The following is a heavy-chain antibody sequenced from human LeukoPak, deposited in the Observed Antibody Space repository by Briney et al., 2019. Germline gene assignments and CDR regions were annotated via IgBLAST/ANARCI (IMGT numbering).Heavy chain of an antibody. D-gene: IGHD2-21*02. V-gene: IGHV4-59*01. CDR1: GGSISSYY. CDR2: IYYSGST. CDR3: ARTPPLDCGGDCLADAFDI. Sequence: SETLSLTCTVSGGSISSYYWSWIRQPPGKGLEWIGYIYYSGSTNYNPSLKSRVTISVDTSKNQFSLKLSSVTAADTAVYYCARTPPLDCGGDCLADAFDIWGQGTMVTVSS. J-gene: IGHJ3*02.